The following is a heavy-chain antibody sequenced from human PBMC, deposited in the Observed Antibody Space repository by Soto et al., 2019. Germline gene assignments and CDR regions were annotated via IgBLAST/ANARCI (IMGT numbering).Heavy chain of an antibody. CDR1: GYTFTSYD. CDR2: MNPNSGNT. Sequence: QVQLVQSGAEVKKPGASVKVSCKASGYTFTSYDINWVRQATGQGLEWMGWMNPNSGNTGYAQKFQGRVTMTRNTSISTAYMELSSLRSEDTAVYYCARGPPSSSGWYRIYWWFDPWGQGTLVTVSS. V-gene: IGHV1-8*01. D-gene: IGHD6-19*01. J-gene: IGHJ5*02. CDR3: ARGPPSSSGWYRIYWWFDP.